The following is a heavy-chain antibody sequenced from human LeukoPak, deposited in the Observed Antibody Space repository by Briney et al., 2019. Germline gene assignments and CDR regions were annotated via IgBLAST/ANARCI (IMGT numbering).Heavy chain of an antibody. CDR3: ARAHPYCSSTSCYTGGWFDP. V-gene: IGHV4-59*01. CDR2: IYYSGST. J-gene: IGHJ5*02. CDR1: GVSISSYY. D-gene: IGHD2-2*02. Sequence: PSETLSLTCTVSGVSISSYYWSWIRQPPGKGLEWIGDIYYSGSTNYNPSLKSRVTISVDTSKNQFSLKLSSVTAADTAVYYCARAHPYCSSTSCYTGGWFDPWGQGTLVTVSS.